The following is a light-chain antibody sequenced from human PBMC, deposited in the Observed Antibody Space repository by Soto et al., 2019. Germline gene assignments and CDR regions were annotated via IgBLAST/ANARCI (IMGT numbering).Light chain of an antibody. CDR3: QQYGSSPIT. V-gene: IGKV3-20*01. CDR1: QSVGSS. CDR2: DAS. J-gene: IGKJ5*01. Sequence: EIVLTQSPATLSLSPGERATLSCRASQSVGSSLAWYQQKPGQAPRLLIYDASNRATGIPDRFSGSGSGTDFTLTISRLEPEDFAVYYCQQYGSSPITFGQGTRLEI.